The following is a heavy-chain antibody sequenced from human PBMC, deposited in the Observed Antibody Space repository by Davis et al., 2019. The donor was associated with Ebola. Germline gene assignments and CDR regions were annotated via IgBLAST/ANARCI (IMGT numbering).Heavy chain of an antibody. Sequence: SETLSLTCTVSGGSISSSSYYWGWIRQPPGKGLVWIGSIYSRGSTYYNPSLKSRVTISVDTSKNQFSLKLSSVTAADTAVYYCARRDIVVVGGMDVWGQGTTVTVSS. CDR3: ARRDIVVVGGMDV. V-gene: IGHV4-39*01. CDR1: GGSISSSSYY. D-gene: IGHD2-15*01. CDR2: IYSRGST. J-gene: IGHJ6*02.